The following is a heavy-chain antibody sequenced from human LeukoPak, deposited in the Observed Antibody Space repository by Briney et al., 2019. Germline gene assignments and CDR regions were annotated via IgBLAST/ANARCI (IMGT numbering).Heavy chain of an antibody. CDR1: GFTFSTYA. J-gene: IGHJ4*02. D-gene: IGHD4/OR15-4a*01. V-gene: IGHV3-23*01. Sequence: GGSLRLSCAASGFTFSTYAMTWVRQAPGKGLEWVSSITGSGDGTSAADSVKGRFSISRDNSKNTLYLQMNSLRVEDTAVYYCAKVGLVRGGALDSWGQGTLVTVSS. CDR2: ITGSGDGT. CDR3: AKVGLVRGGALDS.